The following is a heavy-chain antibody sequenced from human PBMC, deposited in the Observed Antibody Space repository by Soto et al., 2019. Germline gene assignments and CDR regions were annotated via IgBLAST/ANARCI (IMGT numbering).Heavy chain of an antibody. V-gene: IGHV3-23*01. CDR1: GFTFSSYA. Sequence: PGGSLRLSCAASGFTFSSYAMSWVRQAPGKGLEWVSAISGSGGSTYYADSVKGRFTISRDNSKNTLYLQMNSLRAEDTAVYYCAKDREVQLWPLGHAFDIWGQGTMVTVSS. D-gene: IGHD5-18*01. J-gene: IGHJ3*02. CDR3: AKDREVQLWPLGHAFDI. CDR2: ISGSGGST.